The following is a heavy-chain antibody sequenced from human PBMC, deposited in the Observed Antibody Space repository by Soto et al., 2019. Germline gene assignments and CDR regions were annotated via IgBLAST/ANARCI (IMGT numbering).Heavy chain of an antibody. J-gene: IGHJ4*02. CDR2: IYYSGST. CDR3: ARLKYYYDSSGYRKAYYFDY. CDR1: GGSISSSSYY. D-gene: IGHD3-22*01. V-gene: IGHV4-39*01. Sequence: SETLSLTCTVSGGSISSSSYYWGWIRQPPGKGLEWIGSIYYSGSTYYNPSLKSRVTISVDTSKNQFSLKLSSVTAADTAVYYCARLKYYYDSSGYRKAYYFDYWGQGTLVTVSS.